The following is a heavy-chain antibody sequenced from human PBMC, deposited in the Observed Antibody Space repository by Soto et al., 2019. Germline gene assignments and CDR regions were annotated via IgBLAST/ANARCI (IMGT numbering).Heavy chain of an antibody. CDR1: DT. CDR2: ISPIAGIT. V-gene: IGHV1-69*02. Sequence: QVQLMQSGAEVKKPGSSVKVSCKSADTISWVRQAPGQGLEWMGRISPIAGITNYAQKFQGRVTITADKSTNTAYMDLSGLTSEDTAVYYCARLGWEGPLRGQGTLVNVSS. J-gene: IGHJ4*02. D-gene: IGHD1-26*01. CDR3: ARLGWEGPL.